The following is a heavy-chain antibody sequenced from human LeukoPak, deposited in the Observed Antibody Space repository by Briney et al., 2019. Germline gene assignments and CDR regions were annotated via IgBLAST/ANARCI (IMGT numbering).Heavy chain of an antibody. V-gene: IGHV3-74*01. CDR3: VRGLGDY. CDR2: IDTDGRII. CDR1: GFTLSSYW. Sequence: GGSLRLSCAASGFTLSSYWMHWVRQAPGKGLVWVSRIDTDGRIITHADSVKGRFTISRDNAKNTPYLQMNILRAEDTAVYYCVRGLGDYWGQGTLVTVSS. J-gene: IGHJ4*02.